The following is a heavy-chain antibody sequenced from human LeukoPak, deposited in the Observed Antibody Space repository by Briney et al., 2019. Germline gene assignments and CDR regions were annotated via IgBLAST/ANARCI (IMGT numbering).Heavy chain of an antibody. CDR3: AKHGLRQYYFDY. D-gene: IGHD4-17*01. Sequence: PGGSLRLSCAASGFTFGSYWMSWVRRAPGKGLEWVATIKQDGNEKYYVDSVKGRFTISRDNAKNSLYLQMNSLRAEGTAVYYCAKHGLRQYYFDYWGQGTLVTVSS. V-gene: IGHV3-7*05. CDR2: IKQDGNEK. CDR1: GFTFGSYW. J-gene: IGHJ4*02.